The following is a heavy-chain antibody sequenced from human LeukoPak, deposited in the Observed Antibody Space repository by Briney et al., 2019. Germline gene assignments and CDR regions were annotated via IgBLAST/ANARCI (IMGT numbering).Heavy chain of an antibody. CDR2: IYTSGST. V-gene: IGHV4-4*07. D-gene: IGHD6-13*01. CDR3: ARGSSSWSYYYYYYMDV. CDR1: GGSISSYY. J-gene: IGHJ6*03. Sequence: SETLSLTCTVSGGSISSYYWSWIRQPAGKGLEWIGRIYTSGSTNYNPSLKSRVTMSVDTSKNQYSLKLSSVTAADTAVYYCARGSSSWSYYYYYYMDVWGKGTTVTVSS.